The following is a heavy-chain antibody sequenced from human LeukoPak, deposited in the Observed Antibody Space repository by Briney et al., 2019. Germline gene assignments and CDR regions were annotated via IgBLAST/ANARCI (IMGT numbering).Heavy chain of an antibody. CDR2: IRYDGNIK. Sequence: QPGGSLRLSCAASGFSFSKYAMHWVRQAPGKGLEWVSFIRYDGNIKNYADSVKGRFTISRDNSKDTLYLQMNSLRAEDTAVYYCTKGDDYGANTRLPKFNWFDPWGQGALVTVSP. J-gene: IGHJ5*02. CDR3: TKGDDYGANTRLPKFNWFDP. D-gene: IGHD4-23*01. CDR1: GFSFSKYA. V-gene: IGHV3-30*02.